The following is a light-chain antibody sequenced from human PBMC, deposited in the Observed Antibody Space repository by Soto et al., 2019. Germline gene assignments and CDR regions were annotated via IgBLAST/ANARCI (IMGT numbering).Light chain of an antibody. V-gene: IGLV1-40*01. CDR2: GNT. CDR1: SSNIGAGYH. CDR3: QSFDRSLTGWV. J-gene: IGLJ3*02. Sequence: QSVLTQPPSVSGASGQRVTISCTGSSSNIGAGYHVQWYQHLPGTAPKLLIYGNTNRPSGVPDRFSGSKSGTSASLAITGLQAEDETDYYCQSFDRSLTGWVFGGGTQLTVL.